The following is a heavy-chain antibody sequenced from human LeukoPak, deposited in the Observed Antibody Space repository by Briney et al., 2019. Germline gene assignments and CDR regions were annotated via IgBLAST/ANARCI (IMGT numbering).Heavy chain of an antibody. J-gene: IGHJ5*02. Sequence: SETLSLTCAVYGGSFSGYYWSWIRQPPGKGLEWIGEINHSGSTNYNPSLKSRVTISVDTSKNQFSLKLSSVTAADTAVYYCARPPPINIEGNYYETPGAQETLVTVSS. D-gene: IGHD3-22*01. V-gene: IGHV4-34*01. CDR2: INHSGST. CDR3: ARPPPINIEGNYYETP. CDR1: GGSFSGYY.